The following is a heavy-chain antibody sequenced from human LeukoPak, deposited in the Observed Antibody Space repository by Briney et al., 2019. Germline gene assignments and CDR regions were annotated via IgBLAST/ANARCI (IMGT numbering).Heavy chain of an antibody. D-gene: IGHD6-13*01. CDR2: INPNSGGT. V-gene: IGHV1-2*02. CDR1: GYTFTGYY. CDR3: ARGVAEAVNWFDP. J-gene: IGHJ5*02. Sequence: ASVKVSCKASGYTFTGYYMHWVRQAPGQGLEWMGWINPNSGGTNYAQKFQGRVTMTRDTSISTAHMELSRLTSDDTAVYYCARGVAEAVNWFDPWGQGTLVTVSS.